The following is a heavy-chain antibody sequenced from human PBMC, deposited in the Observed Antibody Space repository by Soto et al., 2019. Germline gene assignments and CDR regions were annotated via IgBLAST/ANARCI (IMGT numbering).Heavy chain of an antibody. V-gene: IGHV4-4*02. Sequence: QVQMQESGPGLVKPSGTLSLTCTVSGDSMTRSVWWTWVRQPPGKGLEWIGEVFHTGNTNYNPSLKSRVTMSVDKSTNEFSLKVTSVAAADTAIYDCARKAWVRFDYWGQGALVTVSS. D-gene: IGHD7-27*01. CDR1: GDSMTRSVW. CDR3: ARKAWVRFDY. CDR2: VFHTGNT. J-gene: IGHJ4*02.